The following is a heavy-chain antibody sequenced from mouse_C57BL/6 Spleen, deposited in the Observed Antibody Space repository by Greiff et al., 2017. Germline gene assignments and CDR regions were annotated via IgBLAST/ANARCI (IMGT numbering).Heavy chain of an antibody. V-gene: IGHV1-69*01. CDR3: ASYGSIDY. D-gene: IGHD1-1*01. CDR1: GYTFTSYW. J-gene: IGHJ2*01. CDR2: IDPSDSYT. Sequence: QVQLQQSGAELVMPGASVKLSCKASGYTFTSYWMHWVKQRPGQGLEWIGEIDPSDSYTNYNQKFKGKSTLTVDKSSSTAYMQLSSLTSEDSAVYCCASYGSIDYWGQGTTLTVSS.